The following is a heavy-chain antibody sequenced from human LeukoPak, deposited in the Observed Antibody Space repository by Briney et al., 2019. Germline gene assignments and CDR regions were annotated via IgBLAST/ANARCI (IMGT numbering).Heavy chain of an antibody. V-gene: IGHV4-38-2*02. CDR3: ARDGRIRFPVTNWFDP. J-gene: IGHJ5*02. Sequence: PSETLSLTCTVSGYSISTGYYWGWIRQPPGKGLEWIASIYHSGSTYYNLSRKSRVTISVDTSKNQFSLRLSSVTAADTAVYYCARDGRIRFPVTNWFDPWGQGTLVTVSS. CDR1: GYSISTGYY. CDR2: IYHSGST. D-gene: IGHD3-3*01.